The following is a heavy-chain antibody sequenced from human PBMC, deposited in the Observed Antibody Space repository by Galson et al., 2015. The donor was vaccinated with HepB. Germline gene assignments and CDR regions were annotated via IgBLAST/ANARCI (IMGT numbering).Heavy chain of an antibody. CDR1: GFTFSNYA. CDR2: ISYDGSNK. V-gene: IGHV3-30-3*01. J-gene: IGHJ4*02. D-gene: IGHD6-6*01. Sequence: SLRLSCAASGFTFSNYAMHWVRQAPGKGLEWVAVISYDGSNKYYADSVRGRFTISRDNAKNTLYLQMNSLRGEDTAVYFCAREADYSNSSPRHFEYWGQGTLVTVSS. CDR3: AREADYSNSSPRHFEY.